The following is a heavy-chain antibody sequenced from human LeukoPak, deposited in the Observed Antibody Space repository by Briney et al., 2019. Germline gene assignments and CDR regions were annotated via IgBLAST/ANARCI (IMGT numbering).Heavy chain of an antibody. Sequence: SVKVSCKASGGTFSSYAISWVRQAPGQGLEWMGGIILIFGTANYAQKFQGRVTITTDESTSTAYMELSSLRSEDTAVHYCASLGDFWSGYWYFQHWGQGTLVTVSS. CDR3: ASLGDFWSGYWYFQH. D-gene: IGHD3-3*01. CDR2: IILIFGTA. V-gene: IGHV1-69*05. CDR1: GGTFSSYA. J-gene: IGHJ1*01.